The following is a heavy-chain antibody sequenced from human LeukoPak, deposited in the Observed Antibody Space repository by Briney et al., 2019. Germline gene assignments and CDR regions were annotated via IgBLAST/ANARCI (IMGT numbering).Heavy chain of an antibody. CDR3: ARVGATDSSGYYKSYYYYGMDV. D-gene: IGHD3-22*01. J-gene: IGHJ6*02. CDR2: IYSGGST. V-gene: IGHV3-53*01. Sequence: PGGSLRLSCAASGFIFSDHYMDWVRQAPGKGLEWVSVIYSGGSTYYADSVKGRFTISRDNSKNTLYLQMNSLRAEDTAVYYCARVGATDSSGYYKSYYYYGMDVWGQGTTVTVSS. CDR1: GFIFSDHY.